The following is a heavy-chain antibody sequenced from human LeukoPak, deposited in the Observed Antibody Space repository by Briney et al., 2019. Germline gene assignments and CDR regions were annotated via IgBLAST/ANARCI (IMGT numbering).Heavy chain of an antibody. V-gene: IGHV4-61*08. D-gene: IGHD3-22*01. CDR2: IYYSGST. Sequence: SETLSLTCTVSGGSISSGGYYWSWIRQPPGKGLEWIGYIYYSGSTNYNPSLKSRVTISIDTSKNQFSLKLSSVTAADTAVYYCARGRGPLDYYDSSGLYYFDYWGQGTLVTVSS. J-gene: IGHJ4*02. CDR3: ARGRGPLDYYDSSGLYYFDY. CDR1: GGSISSGGYY.